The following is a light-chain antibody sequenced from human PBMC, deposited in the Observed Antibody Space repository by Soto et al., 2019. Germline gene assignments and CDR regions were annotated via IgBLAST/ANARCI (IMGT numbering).Light chain of an antibody. V-gene: IGKV3-11*01. CDR3: QQRSNWPPWT. Sequence: EIVLTQSPATLSLSPGERATLSCRASQSVSSYLAWYQQKPGQAPRLLIYDASNRATGIPARFSGSGSGTYFTLTISSLEPEDFAVYYGQQRSNWPPWTCGQGTKVEIK. J-gene: IGKJ1*01. CDR2: DAS. CDR1: QSVSSY.